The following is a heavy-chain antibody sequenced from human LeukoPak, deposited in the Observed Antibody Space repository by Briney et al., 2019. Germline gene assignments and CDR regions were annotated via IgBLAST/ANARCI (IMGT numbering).Heavy chain of an antibody. Sequence: SETLSLTCTVSGGSISSYYWSWIRQPPGKGLEWIGYIYYSGSTNYNPSLKSRVTISVDTSKNQFSLKLSSVTAADTAVYYCARVGPVITMVRGVIPGMDVWGQGTTVTVSS. V-gene: IGHV4-59*01. CDR3: ARVGPVITMVRGVIPGMDV. CDR2: IYYSGST. J-gene: IGHJ6*02. D-gene: IGHD3-10*01. CDR1: GGSISSYY.